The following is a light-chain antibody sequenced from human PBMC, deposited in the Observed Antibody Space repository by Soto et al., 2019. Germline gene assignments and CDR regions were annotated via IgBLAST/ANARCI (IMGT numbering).Light chain of an antibody. CDR2: LGS. J-gene: IGKJ1*01. Sequence: DIVMTQSPLSLPVTPGEPASISCRSSQGLLHTNGYNYLDWYLQKPGQSPQALIYLGSNRSSGVPDRFSGSGSGTDFTLKISRVEAEDVGVYYCMQPLQTPRTFGQGTKVEIK. CDR3: MQPLQTPRT. V-gene: IGKV2-28*01. CDR1: QGLLHTNGYNY.